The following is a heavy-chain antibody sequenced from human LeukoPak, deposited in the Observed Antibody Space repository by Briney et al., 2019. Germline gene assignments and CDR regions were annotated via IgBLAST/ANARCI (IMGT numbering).Heavy chain of an antibody. CDR2: ISAYNGNT. V-gene: IGHV1-18*01. CDR1: GYTFTSYG. D-gene: IGHD3-22*01. Sequence: ASVKVSCKASGYTFTSYGISWVRQAPGQGLEWMGWISAYNGNTNYAQKLQGRVTMTTDTSTSTAYMGLRSLRSDDTAVYYCARAGPAWYYYDSSGYPFDYWGQGTLVTVSS. CDR3: ARAGPAWYYYDSSGYPFDY. J-gene: IGHJ4*02.